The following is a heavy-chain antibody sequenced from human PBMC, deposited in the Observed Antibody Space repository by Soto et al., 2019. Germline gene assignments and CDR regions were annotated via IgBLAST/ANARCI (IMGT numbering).Heavy chain of an antibody. J-gene: IGHJ3*02. CDR2: IINDGSEK. CDR1: GFRFASYG. V-gene: IGHV3-33*05. D-gene: IGHD2-15*01. Sequence: GGSLRLSCVASGFRFASYGFHCVRQAPGKGLEWGAVIINDGSEKNHADSVQYRFTISRDNSKNTLYLQLDSLRAGDTSLYYCARDDIGAPNAFDIWGGGTMVTVSS. CDR3: ARDDIGAPNAFDI.